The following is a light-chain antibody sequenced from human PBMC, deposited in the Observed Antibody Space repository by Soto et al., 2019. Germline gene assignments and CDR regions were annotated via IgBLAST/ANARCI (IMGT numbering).Light chain of an antibody. CDR3: AAWDDTLNGLV. V-gene: IGLV1-47*01. CDR1: SSNIGSNY. Sequence: QSVLTQPPSASGTPGQRVTIACSGSSSNIGSNYVYWYQQVPGTAPRLLMYRASQRPSGVPDRFSGSKSGTSASLAISGLRSEDEADYYCAAWDDTLNGLVFVGGTKLTVL. J-gene: IGLJ2*01. CDR2: RAS.